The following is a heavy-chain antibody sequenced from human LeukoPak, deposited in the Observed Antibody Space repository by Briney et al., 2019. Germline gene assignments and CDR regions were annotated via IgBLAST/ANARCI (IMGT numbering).Heavy chain of an antibody. J-gene: IGHJ3*01. V-gene: IGHV3-53*01. Sequence: PGGSLRLSCAASGFTVSSNYMSWVRQAPGKGLEWVSVIYSGGSAFYADSVRGRFTISRDNSKNTLYLQMSSLRAEDTAVYYCARDRGPPYGVSPDDSFDLWGQGTMVTVSS. D-gene: IGHD4-17*01. CDR3: ARDRGPPYGVSPDDSFDL. CDR2: IYSGGSA. CDR1: GFTVSSNY.